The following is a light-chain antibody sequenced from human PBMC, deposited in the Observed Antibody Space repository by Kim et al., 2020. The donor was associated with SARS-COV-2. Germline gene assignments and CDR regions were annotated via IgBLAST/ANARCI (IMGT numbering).Light chain of an antibody. CDR1: QGMRER. V-gene: IGKV1-8*01. CDR3: QHCHSYPLT. Sequence: ASTGDRVANNGRASQGMRERVGWYQQRPGKAPKLLIYAAYTLQSGVPSRFSGSGYGTESTLTISSLQSEEFATDYCQHCHSYPLTFGGGTKVDIK. J-gene: IGKJ4*01. CDR2: AAY.